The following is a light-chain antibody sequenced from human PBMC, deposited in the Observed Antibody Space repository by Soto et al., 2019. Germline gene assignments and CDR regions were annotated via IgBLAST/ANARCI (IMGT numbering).Light chain of an antibody. CDR1: QSISSY. CDR3: QQSYNTPALT. CDR2: GAS. V-gene: IGKV1-39*01. J-gene: IGKJ4*01. Sequence: DIQVTQSPSPLSASVGDRVTISCRASQSISSYLNWYQQKPGKAPKLLIYGASSLQSGVPSRFGGSGSGADFTLTISSLQPEDVATYYCQQSYNTPALTFGGGTKVEIK.